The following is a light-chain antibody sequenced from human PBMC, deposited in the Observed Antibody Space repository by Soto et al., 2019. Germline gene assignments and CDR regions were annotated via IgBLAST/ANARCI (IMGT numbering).Light chain of an antibody. CDR2: EVN. J-gene: IGLJ1*01. CDR1: SSDVGAYNY. Sequence: QSALTQPPSASGSPGQSVTISCTGTSSDVGAYNYVSWYQQHPGKAPKLMIYEVNERPSGVPDRFSGSKSGNTASLTVSGLQAEDEADYYCSSYAGSNDSGFFGTGTKVTVL. V-gene: IGLV2-8*01. CDR3: SSYAGSNDSGF.